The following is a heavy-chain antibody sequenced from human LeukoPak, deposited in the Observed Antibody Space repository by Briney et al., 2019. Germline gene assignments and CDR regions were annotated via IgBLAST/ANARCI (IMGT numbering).Heavy chain of an antibody. CDR1: GFTFSSYA. V-gene: IGHV3-23*01. D-gene: IGHD1-26*01. J-gene: IGHJ1*01. CDR3: AKPPWELKSPEYFQH. CDR2: ISGSGGST. Sequence: GGSLRLSCAASGFTFSSYAMSWVRQAPGKGLEWVSAISGSGGSTYYADSVKGLFTISRDNSKNTLYLQMNSLRAEDTAVYYCAKPPWELKSPEYFQHWGQGTLVTVSS.